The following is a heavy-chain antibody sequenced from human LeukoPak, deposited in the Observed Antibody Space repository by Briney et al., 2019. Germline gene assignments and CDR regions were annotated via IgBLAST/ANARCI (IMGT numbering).Heavy chain of an antibody. D-gene: IGHD3-3*01. CDR2: INHSGST. V-gene: IGHV4-34*01. Sequence: SETLSLTCAVYGGSFSGYYWSWIRQPPGKGLEWIGEINHSGSTNYNPSLKSRVTISVDTSKNQFSLRLSSVTAADTAVYYCARETWGGYYDYWGQGTLVTVSS. J-gene: IGHJ4*02. CDR1: GGSFSGYY. CDR3: ARETWGGYYDY.